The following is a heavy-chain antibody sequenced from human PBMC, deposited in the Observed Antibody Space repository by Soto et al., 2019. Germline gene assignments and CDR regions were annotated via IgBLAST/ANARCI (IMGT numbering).Heavy chain of an antibody. CDR1: GYRFTSYW. Sequence: PGESLKISCKGSGYRFTSYWIGWVRQMPGKGLEWMGVIYPGDSDTRYSPSFQGQVTISADKSITTAHLQWSSLKPSDTAMYYCVGRADTAMEFDYWGQGTLVTVSS. CDR3: VGRADTAMEFDY. D-gene: IGHD5-18*01. V-gene: IGHV5-51*01. CDR2: IYPGDSDT. J-gene: IGHJ4*02.